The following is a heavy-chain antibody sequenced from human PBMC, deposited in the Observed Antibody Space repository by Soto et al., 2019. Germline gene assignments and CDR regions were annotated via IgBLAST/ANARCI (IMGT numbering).Heavy chain of an antibody. V-gene: IGHV3-23*01. CDR3: ALLYSGPPIHYHY. CDR2: ITSRGSSI. D-gene: IGHD5-12*01. CDR1: GFTFSSYA. Sequence: GGSLRLSCAASGFTFSSYAMSWVRLAPGKGLQWVSTITSRGSSIYYVDSVKGRFTISRDNSQNTLYLQMNSLRAEDTAVYYCALLYSGPPIHYHYSCPGPLVSVSS. J-gene: IGHJ4*02.